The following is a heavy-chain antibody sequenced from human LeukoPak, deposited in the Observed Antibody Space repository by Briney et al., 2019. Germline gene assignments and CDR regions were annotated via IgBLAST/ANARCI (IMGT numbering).Heavy chain of an antibody. CDR3: ARDIEAAGLFLDY. Sequence: GGSLRLSCAASGFIFDNYAMSWVRQAPGKGLEWVANMKYDGSEKYYVDSVKGRFTISRDNAKNSLYLQMNSLRAEDTAVYYCARDIEAAGLFLDYWGQGTLVTVSS. V-gene: IGHV3-7*01. CDR2: MKYDGSEK. CDR1: GFIFDNYA. D-gene: IGHD6-13*01. J-gene: IGHJ4*02.